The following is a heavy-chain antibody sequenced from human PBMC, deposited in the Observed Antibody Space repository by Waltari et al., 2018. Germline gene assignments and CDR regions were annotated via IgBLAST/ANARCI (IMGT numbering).Heavy chain of an antibody. J-gene: IGHJ4*02. CDR1: GFRFGDYW. CDR2: INVNGGYI. V-gene: IGHV3-74*01. D-gene: IGHD5-12*01. CDR3: ARKAGSGYPYGPFYYDN. Sequence: EVHLAESGGGVVQPGGSLRLPCTGSGFRFGDYWMRWVRQAPGKDLGRVARINVNGGYIGDGDSVKGRFTISRENAKNTVFLQLNSLRADDTAVYFCARKAGSGYPYGPFYYDNWGQGTLVTVSS.